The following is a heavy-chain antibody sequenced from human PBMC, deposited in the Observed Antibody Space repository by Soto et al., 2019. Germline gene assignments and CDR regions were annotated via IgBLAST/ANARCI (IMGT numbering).Heavy chain of an antibody. V-gene: IGHV4-39*01. CDR3: ARLEGLATTSYYFDF. CDR1: DDSINSDKYY. D-gene: IGHD3-9*01. J-gene: IGHJ4*02. Sequence: SETLSLTCSVSDDSINSDKYYWGWIRQPPGKGLEWIGSIYYRGNAYYNPSLQTRVTISLDKSKSQFSLKLNSVTAADSAVYFCARLEGLATTSYYFDFWGPGALVTV. CDR2: IYYRGNA.